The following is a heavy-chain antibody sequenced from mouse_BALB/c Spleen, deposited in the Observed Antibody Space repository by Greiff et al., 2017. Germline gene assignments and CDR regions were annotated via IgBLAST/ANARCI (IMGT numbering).Heavy chain of an antibody. D-gene: IGHD2-3*01. V-gene: IGHV1-80*01. CDR1: GYAFSSYW. Sequence: QVQLKQSGAELVRPGSSVKISCKASGYAFSSYWMNWVKQRPGQGLEWIGQIYPGDGDTNYNGKFKGKATLTADKSSSTAYMQLSSLTSEDSAVYFCARGYDGYPFFAYWGQGTLVTVSA. J-gene: IGHJ3*01. CDR3: ARGYDGYPFFAY. CDR2: IYPGDGDT.